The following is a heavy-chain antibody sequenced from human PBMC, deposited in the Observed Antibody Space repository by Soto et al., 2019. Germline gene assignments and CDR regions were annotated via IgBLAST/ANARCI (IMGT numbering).Heavy chain of an antibody. V-gene: IGHV3-21*01. D-gene: IGHD5-12*01. CDR3: ARGYGGYTGDNFDY. CDR2: ISSSSSYI. Sequence: GGSLRLSCAASGFTFSSYSMNWVRQAPGKGLEWVSSISSSSSYIYYADSVKGRFTISRDNAKNSLYLQMNSLRAEDTAVYYCARGYGGYTGDNFDYWGQGTLVTVSS. CDR1: GFTFSSYS. J-gene: IGHJ4*02.